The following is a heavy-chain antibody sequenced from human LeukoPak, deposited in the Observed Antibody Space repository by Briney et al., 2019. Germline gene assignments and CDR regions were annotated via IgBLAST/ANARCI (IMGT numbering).Heavy chain of an antibody. CDR1: GFTFDDYG. Sequence: GGSLRLSCAASGFTFDDYGMSWVRQASGKGLEWVSGINWNGGSTGYADSVKGRFTISRDNAKNSLYLQMNSLRAEDTALYYCARAYYDSSGYLTSDYWGQGTLVTVSS. D-gene: IGHD3-22*01. CDR3: ARAYYDSSGYLTSDY. J-gene: IGHJ4*02. V-gene: IGHV3-20*04. CDR2: INWNGGST.